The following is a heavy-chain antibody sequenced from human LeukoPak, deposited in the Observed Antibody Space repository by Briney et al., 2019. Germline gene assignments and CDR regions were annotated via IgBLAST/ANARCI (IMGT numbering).Heavy chain of an antibody. J-gene: IGHJ4*02. D-gene: IGHD5-24*01. CDR1: GLIFRNYW. CDR3: ARERDGRFFDY. V-gene: IGHV3-7*01. CDR2: INQEGSEK. Sequence: GGSLRLSCEVSGLIFRNYWMSWVRQAPGEGLEWVANINQEGSEKYFEDSVKGRFTISRDNAKNSLHLQMNTLRAEDTAVYYCARERDGRFFDYRGQGTLVTVSS.